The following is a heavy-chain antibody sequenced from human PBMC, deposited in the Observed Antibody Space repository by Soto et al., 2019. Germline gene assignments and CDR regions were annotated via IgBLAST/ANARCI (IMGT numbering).Heavy chain of an antibody. CDR3: ARDFCISTSCYLLDY. D-gene: IGHD2-2*01. Sequence: ASVKVSCKASGYTFTSYYMHWVRQAPGQGLEWMGIINPSGGSTSYAQKFQGRVTMTRDTSTSTVYMELSSLRSEDTAVYYCARDFCISTSCYLLDYWGQVTLVTVSS. CDR1: GYTFTSYY. J-gene: IGHJ4*02. V-gene: IGHV1-46*01. CDR2: INPSGGST.